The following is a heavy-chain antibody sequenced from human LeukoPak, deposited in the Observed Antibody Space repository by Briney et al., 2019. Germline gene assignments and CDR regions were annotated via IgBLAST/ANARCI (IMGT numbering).Heavy chain of an antibody. V-gene: IGHV3-23*01. CDR1: GFAVHTFA. J-gene: IGHJ4*02. CDR2: ITKYDGRV. Sequence: GFPRLSCAVSGFAVHTFAMSWVRQAPGKGLEWLSSITKYDGRVYYADSVRGRFTISRDSSQNELYLQMNSLRAGDSAIYYCAKDHSADGWPTFEYWGQGTLVTVSS. D-gene: IGHD5-24*01. CDR3: AKDHSADGWPTFEY.